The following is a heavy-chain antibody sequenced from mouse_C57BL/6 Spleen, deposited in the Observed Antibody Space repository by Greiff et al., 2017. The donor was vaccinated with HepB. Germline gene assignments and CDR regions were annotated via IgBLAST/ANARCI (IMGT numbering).Heavy chain of an antibody. J-gene: IGHJ1*03. Sequence: VKLVESGPGLVQPSQSLSITCTVSGFSLTSYGVHWVRQSPGKGLEWLGVIWRGGSTDYNAAFMSRLSITKDNSKSQVFFKMNSLQADDTAIYYCAKNPFTTVVAHWYFDVWGTGTTVTVSS. CDR2: IWRGGST. V-gene: IGHV2-5*01. CDR3: AKNPFTTVVAHWYFDV. D-gene: IGHD1-1*01. CDR1: GFSLTSYG.